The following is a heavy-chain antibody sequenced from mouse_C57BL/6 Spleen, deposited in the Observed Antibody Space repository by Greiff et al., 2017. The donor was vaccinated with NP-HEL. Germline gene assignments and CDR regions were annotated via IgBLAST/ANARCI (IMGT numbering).Heavy chain of an antibody. D-gene: IGHD2-4*01. V-gene: IGHV3-6*01. Sequence: ESGPGLVKPSQSLSLTCSVTGYSITSGYYWNWIRQFPGNKLEWMGYISYDGSNNYNPSLKNRISITRDTSKNQFFLKLNSVTTEDTATYYCARWVYDYDGYFDVWGTGTTVTVSS. J-gene: IGHJ1*03. CDR1: GYSITSGYY. CDR3: ARWVYDYDGYFDV. CDR2: ISYDGSN.